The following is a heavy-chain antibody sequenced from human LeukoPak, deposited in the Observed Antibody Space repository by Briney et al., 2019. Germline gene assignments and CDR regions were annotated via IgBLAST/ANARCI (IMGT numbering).Heavy chain of an antibody. CDR1: GYTFTSYD. CDR2: MNPNSGNT. CDR3: ARSVYGSGSYFFYFDY. J-gene: IGHJ4*02. Sequence: GASVKVSCKASGYTFTSYDINWVRQATGQGLEWMGWMNPNSGNTGYAQKFQGRVTITRNTSISTAYMELSSLRSEDTAVYYCARSVYGSGSYFFYFDYWGQGTLVTVSS. V-gene: IGHV1-8*03. D-gene: IGHD3-10*01.